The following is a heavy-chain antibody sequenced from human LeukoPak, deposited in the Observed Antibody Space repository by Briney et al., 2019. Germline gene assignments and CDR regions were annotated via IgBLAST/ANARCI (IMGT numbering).Heavy chain of an antibody. CDR3: AVSGYSYGRFDY. CDR2: INPSGGST. D-gene: IGHD5-18*01. J-gene: IGHJ4*02. V-gene: IGHV1-46*01. CDR1: GYTFTSYY. Sequence: ASVKVSCKASGYTFTSYYMHWVRHAPGQGLEWRGIINPSGGSTSYAQKFQGRVTMTRDTSTSTVYIEPSSLRCEDTAVYYCAVSGYSYGRFDYWGQGTPVTVSS.